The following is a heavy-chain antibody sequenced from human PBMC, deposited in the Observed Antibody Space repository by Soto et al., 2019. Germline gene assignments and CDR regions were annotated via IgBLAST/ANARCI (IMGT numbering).Heavy chain of an antibody. CDR2: IYYGGIT. CDR1: GGSVNSGDYY. Sequence: QVQLQESGPGLLKPSQTLSLSCTVSGGSVNSGDYYWSWIRQPPGKGLEWIGYIYYGGITSSNPSLKSRVTISIDTSKNQFSLKLDSVTAADTAVYYCARQYGGYEYYFDYWGQGTLVTVSS. CDR3: ARQYGGYEYYFDY. V-gene: IGHV4-30-4*01. D-gene: IGHD5-12*01. J-gene: IGHJ4*02.